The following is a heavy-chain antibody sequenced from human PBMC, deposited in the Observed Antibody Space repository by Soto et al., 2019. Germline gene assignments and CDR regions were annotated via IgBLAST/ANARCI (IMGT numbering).Heavy chain of an antibody. D-gene: IGHD2-21*02. CDR3: AREDDGGDRDYYGLDV. V-gene: IGHV4-30-4*01. CDR1: GGSISSEYYH. CDR2: IHYSGSV. J-gene: IGHJ6*02. Sequence: QVQLQESGPGLVRPSQTLSLTCTVSGGSISSEYYHWTWIRQAPGKGLEWLGYIHYSGSVHYNPSLQSRLTMSVVTSKHLSPLAPSSVSAADTAVYFCAREDDGGDRDYYGLDVWGQGTTGTASS.